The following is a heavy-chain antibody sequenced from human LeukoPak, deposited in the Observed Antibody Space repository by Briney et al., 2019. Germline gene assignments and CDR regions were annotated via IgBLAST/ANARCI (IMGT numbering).Heavy chain of an antibody. CDR2: ISASGP. D-gene: IGHD3-22*01. J-gene: IGHJ4*02. CDR1: GFTFSRHA. V-gene: IGHV3-23*01. CDR3: AKDHESDGYPCLDH. Sequence: GESLRLSCAASGFTFSRHAMPWVRPAPWKGLEWVSTISASGPYYADAVRGRFTISRDNSRNTLSLQMDSLRAEDTAVYYCAKDHESDGYPCLDHWGLGTLVTVSS.